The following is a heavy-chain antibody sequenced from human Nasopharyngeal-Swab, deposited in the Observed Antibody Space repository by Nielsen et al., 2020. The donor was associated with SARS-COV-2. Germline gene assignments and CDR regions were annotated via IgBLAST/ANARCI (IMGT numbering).Heavy chain of an antibody. CDR2: IYYSVST. CDR3: ARGGPGLELFSRFDP. V-gene: IGHV4-59*01. D-gene: IGHD1-7*01. J-gene: IGHJ5*02. Sequence: RQAPGERLVWMGYIYYSVSTNYNPSLKSRVTISVDTSKNQFSLKLSSVTAADTAVYYCARGGPGLELFSRFDPWGQGTLVTVSS.